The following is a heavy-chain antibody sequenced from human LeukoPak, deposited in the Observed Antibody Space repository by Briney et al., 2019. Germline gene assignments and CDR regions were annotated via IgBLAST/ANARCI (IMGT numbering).Heavy chain of an antibody. J-gene: IGHJ1*01. CDR2: IKSKTDGGTT. Sequence: PGGSLRLSCAASGFTFSNAWMSWVRQAPGKGLEWVGRIKSKTDGGTTDYAAPVKGRFTISRDDSKNTLYLQMNSLKTEDTAVYYCTTVRRGGWYDEYFQHWGQGTLVSVSS. CDR1: GFTFSNAW. D-gene: IGHD6-19*01. V-gene: IGHV3-15*01. CDR3: TTVRRGGWYDEYFQH.